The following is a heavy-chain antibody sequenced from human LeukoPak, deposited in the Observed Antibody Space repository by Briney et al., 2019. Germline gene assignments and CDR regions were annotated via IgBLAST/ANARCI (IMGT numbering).Heavy chain of an antibody. J-gene: IGHJ3*01. Sequence: GGSLRLSCAASGFTFSNYAMSWVRQAPGKGLEWVAVIGYDGSNKYDADSVKGRFTISRDNSKNMMYLQMNSLRAEDTAVYYCARDRFMVRGVMVGTFDLWGQGTMVTVSS. CDR2: IGYDGSNK. V-gene: IGHV3-33*08. CDR3: ARDRFMVRGVMVGTFDL. CDR1: GFTFSNYA. D-gene: IGHD3-10*01.